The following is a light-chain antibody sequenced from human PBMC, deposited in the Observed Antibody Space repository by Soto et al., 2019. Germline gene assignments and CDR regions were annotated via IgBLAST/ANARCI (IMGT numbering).Light chain of an antibody. Sequence: QSALTQPASVSASPGQSITISCTGTSSDVGGYNDVSWYQQHPGKAPKLMIYEVSNRTSGVSNRFSGSKSGNTASLTISGLQAEDEADYYCSSYTSSSIDYVFGTGTKLTVL. CDR1: SSDVGGYND. CDR3: SSYTSSSIDYV. V-gene: IGLV2-14*01. CDR2: EVS. J-gene: IGLJ1*01.